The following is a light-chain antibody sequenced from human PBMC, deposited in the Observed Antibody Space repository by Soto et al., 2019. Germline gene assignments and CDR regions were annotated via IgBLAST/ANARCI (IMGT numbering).Light chain of an antibody. J-gene: IGKJ1*01. V-gene: IGKV3-15*01. CDR1: QSVSSN. CDR3: QQYNNWPPDRT. CDR2: GAS. Sequence: EIVMTQSPATLSVSPGERATLSCRASQSVSSNSAWYQQKPGQAPRLLIYGASTRATGIPARFSGSGSGTEFTVTISSLQSEDFAIYFCQQYNNWPPDRTFGQGTKVEIK.